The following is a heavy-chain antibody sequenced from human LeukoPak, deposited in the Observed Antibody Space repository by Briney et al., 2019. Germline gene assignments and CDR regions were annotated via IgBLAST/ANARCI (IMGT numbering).Heavy chain of an antibody. CDR1: GFSMSRFS. D-gene: IGHD2/OR15-2a*01. V-gene: IGHV3-21*01. J-gene: IGHJ3*02. Sequence: GGSLRLSCVSSGFSMSRFSMNWVRQAPGKGLEWVSSFSPSGAYIYYSDSVRGRFTASRDSGPNSLSLQMNNLRADDTAVYYCARDDPIDHALDMWGQGTQVTVSS. CDR3: ARDDPIDHALDM. CDR2: FSPSGAYI.